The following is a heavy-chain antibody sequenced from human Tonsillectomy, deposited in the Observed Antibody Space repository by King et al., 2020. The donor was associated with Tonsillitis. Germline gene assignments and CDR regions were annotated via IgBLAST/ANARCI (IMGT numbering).Heavy chain of an antibody. D-gene: IGHD3-3*01. Sequence: QLVQSGAEVKKPGASVKVSCKASGYTFTRYGISWARQAPGQGLEWMGWISAYNGNTNYAQKLQGRVTMTTDTSTSTAYMELRSLRSDDTAVYYCARVIIPFGVVIIPSNWFDPSGQGTLVTVSS. J-gene: IGHJ5*02. CDR1: GYTFTRYG. V-gene: IGHV1-18*01. CDR2: ISAYNGNT. CDR3: ARVIIPFGVVIIPSNWFDP.